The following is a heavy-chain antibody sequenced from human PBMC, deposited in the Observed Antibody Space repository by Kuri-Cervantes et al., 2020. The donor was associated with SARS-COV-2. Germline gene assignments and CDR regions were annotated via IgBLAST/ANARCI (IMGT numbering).Heavy chain of an antibody. CDR1: GFTFSSYA. D-gene: IGHD3-22*01. Sequence: GGSLRLSCAASGFTFSSYAMHWVRQAPGKGLEWVAVISYDGSNKYYADSVKGRFTISRGNSKNTLYLQMNSLRAEDTAVYYRARELGHDSTFSLWGRGTLVTVSS. CDR3: ARELGHDSTFSL. CDR2: ISYDGSNK. V-gene: IGHV3-30-3*01. J-gene: IGHJ2*01.